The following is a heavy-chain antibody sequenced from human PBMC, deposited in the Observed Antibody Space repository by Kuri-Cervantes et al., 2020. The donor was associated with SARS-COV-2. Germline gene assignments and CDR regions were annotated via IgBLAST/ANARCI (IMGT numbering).Heavy chain of an antibody. CDR1: GFTFSSYE. CDR2: INSSGNTI. CDR3: ARGLRGNGMDV. Sequence: GGSLRLSCAASGFTFSSYEMNWVRQAPGKGLEWVSNINSSGNTIYYADSVKGRFTISRDNAENSLYLQMNSLRAEDTAVYYCARGLRGNGMDVWGQGTTVTVSS. V-gene: IGHV3-48*03. J-gene: IGHJ6*02.